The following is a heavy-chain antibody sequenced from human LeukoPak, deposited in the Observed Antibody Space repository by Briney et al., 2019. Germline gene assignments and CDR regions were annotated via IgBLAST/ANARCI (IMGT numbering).Heavy chain of an antibody. D-gene: IGHD6-13*01. J-gene: IGHJ4*02. CDR1: GFTFSSYW. Sequence: TGGSLRLSCAASGFTFSSYWMSWVRQAPGKGLEWVANIKQDGSEKYYVDSVKGRFTISRDNAKNSLYLQMNSLRAEDTAVYYCARVAGGIAAAGRRGFFDYWGQGTLVTVSS. V-gene: IGHV3-7*01. CDR3: ARVAGGIAAAGRRGFFDY. CDR2: IKQDGSEK.